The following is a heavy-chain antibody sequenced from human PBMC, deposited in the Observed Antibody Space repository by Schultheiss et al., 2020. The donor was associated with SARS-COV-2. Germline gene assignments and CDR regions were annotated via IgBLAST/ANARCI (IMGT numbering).Heavy chain of an antibody. D-gene: IGHD6-13*01. CDR2: ISGSGGST. Sequence: GGSLRLSCAASGFTVSSNYMSWVRQAPGKGLEWVSAISGSGGSTYYADSVKGRFTISRDNSKNTLYLQMNSLRAEDTAVYYCAKDVNIAAAGTYYYYYGMDVWGQGTTVTVSS. J-gene: IGHJ6*02. V-gene: IGHV3-23*01. CDR3: AKDVNIAAAGTYYYYYGMDV. CDR1: GFTVSSNY.